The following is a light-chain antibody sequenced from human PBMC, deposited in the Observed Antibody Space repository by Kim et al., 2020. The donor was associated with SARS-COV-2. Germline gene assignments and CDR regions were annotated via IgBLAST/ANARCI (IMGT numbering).Light chain of an antibody. J-gene: IGLJ3*02. CDR2: GKN. Sequence: VALGQTVRITCHGDSIRSYYATCDQRKPGQAPIRVSYGKNNRPSGIPDRFAGSSSGNTASLTITETQAGDEADYYCNSRDSNDNVVFGGGTQLTVL. CDR1: SIRSYY. V-gene: IGLV3-19*01. CDR3: NSRDSNDNVV.